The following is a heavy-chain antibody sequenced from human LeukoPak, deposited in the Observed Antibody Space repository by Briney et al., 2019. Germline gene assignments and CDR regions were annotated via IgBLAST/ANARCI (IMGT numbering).Heavy chain of an antibody. CDR3: AKGGIAAAGTSFYFDY. CDR1: GFIFSTFG. Sequence: GGSLRLSCAASGFIFSTFGMHWVRQAPGKGLEWVAVIWYDGVNKYYADSVRGRFTISRDNSKNTLFLQMNSLRAEDTAVYYCAKGGIAAAGTSFYFDYWGQGTLVTVSS. CDR2: IWYDGVNK. D-gene: IGHD6-13*01. J-gene: IGHJ4*02. V-gene: IGHV3-33*06.